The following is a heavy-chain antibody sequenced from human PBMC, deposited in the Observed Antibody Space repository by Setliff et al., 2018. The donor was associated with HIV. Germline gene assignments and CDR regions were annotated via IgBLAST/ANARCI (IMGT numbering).Heavy chain of an antibody. CDR1: GVSISDNNW. Sequence: PSETLSLTCAVSGVSISDNNWWSWVRQSPGKGLEWIGEIYHTGSTNYSPSLKSRVTISVDKSKNQFSLRLNSVTAADTAVYYCARVQYHYVNNGDSYYFTHWGHGTLVTVSS. CDR3: ARVQYHYVNNGDSYYFTH. V-gene: IGHV4-4*02. J-gene: IGHJ4*01. D-gene: IGHD3-10*02. CDR2: IYHTGST.